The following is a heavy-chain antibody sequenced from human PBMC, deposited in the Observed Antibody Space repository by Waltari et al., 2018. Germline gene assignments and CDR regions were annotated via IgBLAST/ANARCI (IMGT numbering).Heavy chain of an antibody. Sequence: EVQLLESGGGFIQPGGSLRLSCAVSGFTFSAYALYWVRQAPGKGLEWVSAISPSGRRTYYADSVKGRFTISRDNSKNTLYLQMNGLRAEDMAPYHCAKEGGIVGAGDHWGQGTLVTVSS. D-gene: IGHD1-26*01. CDR3: AKEGGIVGAGDH. CDR1: GFTFSAYA. CDR2: ISPSGRRT. J-gene: IGHJ4*02. V-gene: IGHV3-23*01.